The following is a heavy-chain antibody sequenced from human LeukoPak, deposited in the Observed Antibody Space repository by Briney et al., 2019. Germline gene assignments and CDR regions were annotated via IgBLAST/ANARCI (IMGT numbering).Heavy chain of an antibody. CDR2: INVYNGHT. Sequence: GGSVKVSCKASGGTFSSYVISWVRQAPGQGLEWMGWINVYNGHTIYAQEFQGRVTLTTDTSTSTAHMDLRSLRSDDTAVYYCVRDSDHAPDYWGQGTLVTVSS. CDR1: GGTFSSYV. J-gene: IGHJ4*02. V-gene: IGHV1-18*01. CDR3: VRDSDHAPDY. D-gene: IGHD3-10*01.